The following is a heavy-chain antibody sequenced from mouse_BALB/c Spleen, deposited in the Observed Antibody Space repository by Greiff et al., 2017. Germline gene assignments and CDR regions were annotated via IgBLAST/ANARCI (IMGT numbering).Heavy chain of an antibody. CDR2: ISYSGST. J-gene: IGHJ1*01. V-gene: IGHV3-2*02. Sequence: EVQGVESGPGLVKPSQSLSLTCTVTGYSITSDYAWNWIRQFPGNKLEWMGYISYSGSTSYNPSLKSRISITRDTSKNQFFLQLNSVTTEDTATYYCASHRYDGSYWYFDVWGAGTTVTVSS. CDR3: ASHRYDGSYWYFDV. CDR1: GYSITSDYA. D-gene: IGHD2-14*01.